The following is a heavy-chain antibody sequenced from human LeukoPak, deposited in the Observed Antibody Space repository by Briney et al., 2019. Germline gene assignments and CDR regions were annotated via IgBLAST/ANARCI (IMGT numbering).Heavy chain of an antibody. J-gene: IGHJ4*02. CDR2: IFTSGTT. D-gene: IGHD6-13*01. Sequence: PSETLSLTCTVSGGSISSYYWNWIRQPAGKGLEWIGRIFTSGTTNYNPPLKSRVTMTVDTSKNQFSLRLSSVTAADTAVYYCAQGTPGSSNWYWGQGTLVTVSS. CDR3: AQGTPGSSNWY. CDR1: GGSISSYY. V-gene: IGHV4-4*07.